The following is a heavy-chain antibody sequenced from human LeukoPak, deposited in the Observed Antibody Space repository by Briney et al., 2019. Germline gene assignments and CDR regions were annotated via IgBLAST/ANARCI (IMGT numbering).Heavy chain of an antibody. CDR1: GFTFSSYW. Sequence: PGGSLRLSCAASGFTFSSYWMRWVRQAPGKGLEWVSRINTDGGSTNYADSVKGRFTISRDNAENTVHLQMNSLRADDTAVYYCVRRAVGTGVWFDPWGQGTLVTVSS. J-gene: IGHJ5*02. CDR3: VRRAVGTGVWFDP. D-gene: IGHD1-26*01. CDR2: INTDGGST. V-gene: IGHV3-74*01.